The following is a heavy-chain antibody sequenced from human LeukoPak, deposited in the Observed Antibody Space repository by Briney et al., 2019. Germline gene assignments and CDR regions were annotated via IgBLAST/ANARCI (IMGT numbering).Heavy chain of an antibody. J-gene: IGHJ3*02. CDR2: IYYSGST. CDR3: AMGRITIFGVVIIQLGAFDI. Sequence: PSETLSLTCTVSGGSISSSSYYWGWIRQPPGKGLEWIGSIYYSGSTYYNPSLKSRVTISVDTSKNQFSLKLSSVTAADTAVYYCAMGRITIFGVVIIQLGAFDIWGQGTMVTVSS. D-gene: IGHD3-3*01. CDR1: GGSISSSSYY. V-gene: IGHV4-39*07.